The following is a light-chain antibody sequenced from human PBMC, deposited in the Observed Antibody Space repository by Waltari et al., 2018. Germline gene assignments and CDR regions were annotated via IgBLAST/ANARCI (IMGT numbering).Light chain of an antibody. CDR2: GNN. V-gene: IGLV1-40*01. CDR3: QFFDNMLSGGVV. CDR1: TSTIGAGHD. J-gene: IGLJ2*01. Sequence: QSVLTQPPSVSGTPGQRVTISCSGSTSTIGAGHDVHWYQHLPGTAPKLLIYGNNNGPAGGPDRFAGSKSGTSASLAISGRQADDEADYFCQFFDNMLSGGVVFGGGTKLAVL.